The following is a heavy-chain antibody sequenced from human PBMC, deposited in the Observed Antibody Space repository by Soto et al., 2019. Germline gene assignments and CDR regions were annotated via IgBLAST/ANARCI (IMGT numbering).Heavy chain of an antibody. CDR2: IIPIFGTA. D-gene: IGHD3-22*01. CDR1: GGTFSSYA. V-gene: IGHV1-69*12. Sequence: QVQLVQSGAEVKKPGSSVKVSCKASGGTFSSYAITWVRQAPGQGLERMGGIIPIFGTANYAQKFQARSTITADESTSTAYMELSSLRSEDTAVYYCARDRGPSSGYYPYWFDPWGQGTLVTVSS. CDR3: ARDRGPSSGYYPYWFDP. J-gene: IGHJ5*02.